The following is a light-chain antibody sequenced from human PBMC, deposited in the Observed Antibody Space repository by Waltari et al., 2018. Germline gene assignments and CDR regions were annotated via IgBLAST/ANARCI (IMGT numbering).Light chain of an antibody. CDR3: CSYAGSSTVV. V-gene: IGLV2-23*01. J-gene: IGLJ2*01. CDR2: EGS. CDR1: RSDVGSYNL. Sequence: QSALTQPASVSGSPGQSITISCTGTRSDVGSYNLVSWYQQHPGQAPKLMIYEGSKRPSGVSNRFSGSKSGNTASLTISGLQAEDEADYYCCSYAGSSTVVFGGGTKLTVL.